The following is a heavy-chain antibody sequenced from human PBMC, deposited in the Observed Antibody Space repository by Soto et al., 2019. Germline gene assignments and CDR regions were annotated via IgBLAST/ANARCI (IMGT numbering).Heavy chain of an antibody. CDR1: GFTFSSYA. Sequence: PGGSLRLSCAASGFTFSSYAMSWVRQAPGKGLEWVSAISGSGGSTYYADSVKGRFTISRDNSKNTLYLQMNSLRAEDTAVYYCANKRQSDIVVVPAANLLGWGQGTLVTVSS. J-gene: IGHJ4*02. CDR3: ANKRQSDIVVVPAANLLG. D-gene: IGHD2-2*01. CDR2: ISGSGGST. V-gene: IGHV3-23*01.